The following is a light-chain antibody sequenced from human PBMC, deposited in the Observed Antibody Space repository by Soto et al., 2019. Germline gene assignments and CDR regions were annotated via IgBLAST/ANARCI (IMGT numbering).Light chain of an antibody. CDR2: GAS. CDR1: QTVNNNY. CDR3: QQYGSSPLT. V-gene: IGKV3-20*01. J-gene: IGKJ4*01. Sequence: EIVLTQSPGTLSLSPGERAALSCRATQTVNNNYLAWYRQKPGQAPRLLIYGASTRATGIPDTFSGSGSGTDFTLTISRLEPEDFAVYYCQQYGSSPLTFGGGTKVEIK.